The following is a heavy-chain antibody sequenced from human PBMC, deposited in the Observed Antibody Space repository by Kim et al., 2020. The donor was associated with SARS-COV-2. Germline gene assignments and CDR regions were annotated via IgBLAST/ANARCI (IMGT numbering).Heavy chain of an antibody. J-gene: IGHJ4*02. V-gene: IGHV4-34*01. CDR2: INHSGST. CDR3: ARASLLEVEANPNQFDY. CDR1: GGSFSGYY. D-gene: IGHD1-26*01. Sequence: SETLSLTCAVYGGSFSGYYWSWIRQPPGKGLEWIGEINHSGSTNYNPSLKSRVTISVDTSKNQFSLKLSSVTAADTAVYYCARASLLEVEANPNQFDYWGQGTLVTVSS.